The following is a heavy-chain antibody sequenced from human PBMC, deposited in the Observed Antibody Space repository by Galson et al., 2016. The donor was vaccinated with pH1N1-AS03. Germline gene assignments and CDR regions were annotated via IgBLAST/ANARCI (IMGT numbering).Heavy chain of an antibody. Sequence: SLRLSCAGSTFIARSNYMSWVRQAPAKGLEWVSGIYHGEAGTSYYADSVKGRSTIPRHISTNTVTLQMNNLIVETTATYYCATERLGEPTTWGQGTLIIVS. CDR1: TFIARSNY. J-gene: IGHJ5*02. CDR2: IYHGEAGTS. V-gene: IGHV3-53*01. CDR3: ATERLGEPTT. D-gene: IGHD1-26*01.